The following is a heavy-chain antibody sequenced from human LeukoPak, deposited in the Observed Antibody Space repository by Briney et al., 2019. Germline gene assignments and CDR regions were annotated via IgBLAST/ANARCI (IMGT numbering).Heavy chain of an antibody. CDR2: ISGDGGST. Sequence: GGSLRLSCAASGFIFDDYTMHWVRQAPEKGLEWVSLISGDGGSTYYADSVKGRFTISRDNSKNSLYLQMNSLRTEDTALYYCAKDGNSEHFDYWGQGTLVTVSS. CDR1: GFIFDDYT. D-gene: IGHD4-23*01. V-gene: IGHV3-43*02. CDR3: AKDGNSEHFDY. J-gene: IGHJ4*02.